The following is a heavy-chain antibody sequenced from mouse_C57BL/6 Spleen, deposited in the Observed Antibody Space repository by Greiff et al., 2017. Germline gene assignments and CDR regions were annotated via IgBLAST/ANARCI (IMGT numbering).Heavy chain of an antibody. V-gene: IGHV10-1*01. CDR3: VREGYCSNYEAGIAY. D-gene: IGHD2-5*01. CDR2: IRSKSNNYAT. Sequence: EVKLVESGGGLVQPKGSLKLSCAASGFSFTTYAMNWVRQAPGKGLEWVARIRSKSNNYATYYADSVKDRFTISSDDSECMLYLQLNNLTTEDTAMYYCVREGYCSNYEAGIAYWGQGTLVTVSA. J-gene: IGHJ3*01. CDR1: GFSFTTYA.